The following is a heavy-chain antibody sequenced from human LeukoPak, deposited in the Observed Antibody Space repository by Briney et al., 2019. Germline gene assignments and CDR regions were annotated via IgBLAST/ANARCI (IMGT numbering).Heavy chain of an antibody. CDR2: IYYSGST. J-gene: IGHJ6*02. CDR3: ARLSIVVVTADYYYYYGMDV. Sequence: SETLSLTCTVSGGSISSGDYYWSWIRQPPGKGLEWIGYIYYSGSTYYNPSLKSRVTISVDTSKNQFSLKLSSVTAADTAVYYCARLSIVVVTADYYYYYGMDVWGQGTTVIVSS. CDR1: GGSISSGDYY. D-gene: IGHD2-21*02. V-gene: IGHV4-30-4*01.